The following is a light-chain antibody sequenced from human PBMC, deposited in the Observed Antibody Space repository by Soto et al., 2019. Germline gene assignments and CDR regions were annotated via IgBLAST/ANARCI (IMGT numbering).Light chain of an antibody. V-gene: IGLV4-69*01. CDR1: SGHSSYA. CDR2: LNSDGSH. J-gene: IGLJ3*02. CDR3: QTWGTATWV. Sequence: QLVLTQSPSASAPLGASVKLTCTLSSGHSSYAVAWHQQQPEKGPRYLMKLNSDGSHTKGDGIPDRFSGSSSGAERYLTISSLQSEDEADYYCQTWGTATWVFGGGTKVTVL.